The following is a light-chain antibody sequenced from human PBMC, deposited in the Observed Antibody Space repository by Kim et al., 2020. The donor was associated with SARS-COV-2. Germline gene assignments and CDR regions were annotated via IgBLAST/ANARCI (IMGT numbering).Light chain of an antibody. CDR3: QQYDNLPRT. J-gene: IGKJ4*01. V-gene: IGKV1-33*01. Sequence: DIQMTQSPSSLSASVGDRVTITCQASQGISNYLNWYQQKPGKAPKLLIYDASNLETGVPSRFSGSGSGTDFTFTISSLQPEDIATYYCQQYDNLPRTFGGRTKVDIK. CDR1: QGISNY. CDR2: DAS.